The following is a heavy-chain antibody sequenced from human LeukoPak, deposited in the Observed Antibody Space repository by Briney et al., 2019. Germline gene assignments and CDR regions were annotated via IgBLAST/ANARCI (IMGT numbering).Heavy chain of an antibody. J-gene: IGHJ4*02. CDR3: ANQRGYLDY. CDR2: ISYDGSNK. D-gene: IGHD6-25*01. V-gene: IGHV3-30*18. CDR1: GFTFSSYG. Sequence: GGSLRLSCAASGFTFSSYGMHWVRQAPGKGLEWVAVISYDGSNKYYADSVKGRFTISRDNSKNTLYLQMNSLRAEDTAVYYCANQRGYLDYWGQGTLVTVSS.